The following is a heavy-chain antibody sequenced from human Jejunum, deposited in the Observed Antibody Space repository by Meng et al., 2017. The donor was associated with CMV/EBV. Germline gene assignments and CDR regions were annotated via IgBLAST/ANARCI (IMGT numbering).Heavy chain of an antibody. CDR1: GFNFRNYW. CDR3: TGLDY. J-gene: IGHJ4*02. Sequence: VHGVESGGGLVQHGGSLSLSCAASGFNFRNYWMHWVRQEPGKGPLWVSRITDDGTTNYADFVQGRFTISRDNAKNTVYLQMNSLRAEDTGIYYCTGLDYWGQGTLVTVSS. V-gene: IGHV3-74*01. CDR2: ITDDGTT.